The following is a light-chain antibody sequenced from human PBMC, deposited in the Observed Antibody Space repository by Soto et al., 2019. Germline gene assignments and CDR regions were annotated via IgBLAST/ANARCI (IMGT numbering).Light chain of an antibody. J-gene: IGKJ5*01. CDR3: QQLNSYPPA. V-gene: IGKV1-5*01. CDR1: QSISNW. Sequence: DIPMTQSPSTLPASVGDRVTITCRASQSISNWLAGYQQKPGTAPKVLIYHASNLQSGVPSRFSGSGSGTEFTLTISSLQPEDFATYYCQQLNSYPPACGQGTRREN. CDR2: HAS.